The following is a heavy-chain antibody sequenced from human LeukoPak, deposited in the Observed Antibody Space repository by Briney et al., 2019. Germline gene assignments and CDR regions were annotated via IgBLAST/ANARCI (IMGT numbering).Heavy chain of an antibody. Sequence: SETLSLTCSVYSGSFSGYYWSWIRQPPGKGLEWIGEINHSVGTNYNPSLKSRVTMSLDTSKNQFSLKLSSVTAADTAVYYCARDNYDNSGYYFDYWGQGTLVTVSS. CDR1: SGSFSGYY. D-gene: IGHD3-22*01. CDR3: ARDNYDNSGYYFDY. V-gene: IGHV4-34*01. CDR2: INHSVGT. J-gene: IGHJ4*02.